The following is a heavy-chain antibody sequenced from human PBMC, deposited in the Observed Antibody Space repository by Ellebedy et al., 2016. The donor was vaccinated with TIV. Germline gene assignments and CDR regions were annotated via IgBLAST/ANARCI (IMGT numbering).Heavy chain of an antibody. J-gene: IGHJ4*02. D-gene: IGHD3-10*01. Sequence: SETLSLTXAVSGGSISSTYWWTWVRQPPGTRLEWIASISYSGSTYYNPSLKSRVTVSVDTSNNQFSLKLSSVTAADTAVYYCARQGDYGSGTNYVGEDYWGQGTLVTVSS. CDR3: ARQGDYGSGTNYVGEDY. CDR2: ISYSGST. CDR1: GGSISSTYW. V-gene: IGHV4-39*01.